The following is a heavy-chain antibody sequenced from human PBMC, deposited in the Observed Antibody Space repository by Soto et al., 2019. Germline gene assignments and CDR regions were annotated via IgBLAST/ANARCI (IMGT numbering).Heavy chain of an antibody. CDR2: ISSSSSYI. CDR1: GFIFSTYS. Sequence: GGSLRLSCAASGFIFSTYSMNWVRQAPGKGLEWVSSISSSSSYINYADSVKGRFTISRDNAKNSLYLQMNSLRVEDTAVYYCARDQGDYTYYFDYWGTGTLVTVSS. J-gene: IGHJ4*02. CDR3: ARDQGDYTYYFDY. D-gene: IGHD4-17*01. V-gene: IGHV3-21*01.